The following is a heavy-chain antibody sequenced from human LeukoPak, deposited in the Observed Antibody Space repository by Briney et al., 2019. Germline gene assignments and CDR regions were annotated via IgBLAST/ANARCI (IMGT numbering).Heavy chain of an antibody. J-gene: IGHJ4*02. Sequence: GGSLRLSCAASGFTFSRYDMHWVRQATGKGLEWVSGIGTSGDTYYAGSVKGRFTISRENAKNSLYLQMNSLTAGDTAVYYCAGAGSETQWRAFDFWGQGALVTVFS. CDR2: IGTSGDT. D-gene: IGHD6-19*01. V-gene: IGHV3-13*01. CDR3: AGAGSETQWRAFDF. CDR1: GFTFSRYD.